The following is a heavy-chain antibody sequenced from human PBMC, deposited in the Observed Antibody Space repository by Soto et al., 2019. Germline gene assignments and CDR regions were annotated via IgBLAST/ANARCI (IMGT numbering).Heavy chain of an antibody. J-gene: IGHJ5*02. V-gene: IGHV2-26*01. CDR1: GFSLSNARMG. D-gene: IGHD2-21*02. Sequence: QVTLKESGPVLVNPTETLTLTCTVSGFSLSNARMGVSWIRQPPGKALEWLAHIFSNDEKSYSTSLKSRLTISKDTSKSQVVLTMTNMDPVDTATYYCARITVVTPGWFDPWGQGTLVTVSS. CDR3: ARITVVTPGWFDP. CDR2: IFSNDEK.